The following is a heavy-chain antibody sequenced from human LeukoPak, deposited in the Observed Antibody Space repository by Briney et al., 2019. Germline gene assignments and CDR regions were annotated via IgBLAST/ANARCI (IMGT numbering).Heavy chain of an antibody. CDR2: IIPMFGAT. Sequence: SVKVSCKASGYTFTSYDINWVRQAPGQGLEWMGRIIPMFGATNYAQKFQGRVTVTTDESTSTAYMELSSLRSEDTAVYYCARGSYSDYIFDYWGQGTLVTVSS. D-gene: IGHD4-11*01. V-gene: IGHV1-69*05. CDR1: GYTFTSYD. J-gene: IGHJ4*02. CDR3: ARGSYSDYIFDY.